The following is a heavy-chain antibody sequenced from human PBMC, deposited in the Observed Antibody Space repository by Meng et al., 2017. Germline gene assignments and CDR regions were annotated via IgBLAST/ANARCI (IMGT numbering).Heavy chain of an antibody. CDR1: GYSFTSYW. D-gene: IGHD1-26*01. V-gene: IGHV5-51*01. Sequence: KVSCKGSGYSFTSYWIGWVRQMPGKGLEWMGIIYPGDSDTRYSPSFRGQVTISADKSIRTAYLQWSSLKASGAAMYYCAGQPVGADDYWGQGTLVTVSS. J-gene: IGHJ4*02. CDR2: IYPGDSDT. CDR3: AGQPVGADDY.